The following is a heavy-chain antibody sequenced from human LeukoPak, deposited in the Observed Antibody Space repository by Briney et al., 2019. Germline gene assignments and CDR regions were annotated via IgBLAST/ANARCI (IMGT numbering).Heavy chain of an antibody. CDR3: AKVAFGGVIVSIDY. V-gene: IGHV3-43*02. CDR1: GFTFSSYA. D-gene: IGHD3-16*02. Sequence: GGSLRLSCAASGFTFSSYAMSWVRQAPGKGLEWVSLISGDGGSTYYADSVKGRFTISRDNSKNSLYLQMNSLRTEDTALYYCAKVAFGGVIVSIDYWGQGTLVTVSS. CDR2: ISGDGGST. J-gene: IGHJ4*02.